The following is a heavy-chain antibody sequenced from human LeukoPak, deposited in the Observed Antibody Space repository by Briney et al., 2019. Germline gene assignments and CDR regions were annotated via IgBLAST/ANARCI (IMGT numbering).Heavy chain of an antibody. D-gene: IGHD5-12*01. Sequence: ASVKVSCKASGYTFTGYYMHWVRQAPGQGLEWMGWINPDNGGANYAQKFRGRVTMTRDMSISTAYMELSRLRSDDTAVYYCARDPSNSGYDYLYYFDYWGQGTLVTVSS. CDR3: ARDPSNSGYDYLYYFDY. CDR1: GYTFTGYY. CDR2: INPDNGGA. J-gene: IGHJ4*02. V-gene: IGHV1-2*02.